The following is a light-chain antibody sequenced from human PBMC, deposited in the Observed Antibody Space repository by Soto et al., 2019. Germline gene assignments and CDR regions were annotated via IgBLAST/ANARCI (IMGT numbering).Light chain of an antibody. CDR3: LVYGRGGTLM. J-gene: IGLJ3*02. Sequence: QSVLTQPASVSGSPGQSISISCTGTNTDVGGHHYVSWYQQHPGKAPKLVIYEGDNRPSNVSARFSGSKRGNTASLTISGLQPEDDADYYWLVYGRGGTLMFGGGTKLTVL. V-gene: IGLV2-14*03. CDR1: NTDVGGHHY. CDR2: EGD.